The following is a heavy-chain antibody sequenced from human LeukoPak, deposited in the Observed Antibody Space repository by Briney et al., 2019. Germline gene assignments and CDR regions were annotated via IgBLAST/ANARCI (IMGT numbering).Heavy chain of an antibody. V-gene: IGHV4-4*07. Sequence: SETLSLTCSVSGGSISCYYWSWIRQPAGKGLEWIGRIYTSGSTNYNPSLKSRVTISVDKSKNQFSLKLSSVTAADTAVYYCARGLSPTIFGVVLLDYYYYYMDVWGKGTTVTVSS. CDR3: ARGLSPTIFGVVLLDYYYYYMDV. D-gene: IGHD3-3*01. CDR2: IYTSGST. J-gene: IGHJ6*03. CDR1: GGSISCYY.